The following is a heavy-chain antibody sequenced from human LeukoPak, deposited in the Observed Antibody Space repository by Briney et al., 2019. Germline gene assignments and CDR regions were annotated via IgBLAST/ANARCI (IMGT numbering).Heavy chain of an antibody. Sequence: PGGSLRLSCAASGFTFSSYWMSWVRQAPGKGLEWVSVIYSGGSTYYADSVKGRFTISRDNSKNTLYLQMNSLRAEDTAVYYCARVDLDGGYCSGGSCYYYYYGMDVWGQGTTVTVSS. J-gene: IGHJ6*02. CDR3: ARVDLDGGYCSGGSCYYYYYGMDV. D-gene: IGHD2-15*01. V-gene: IGHV3-53*01. CDR2: IYSGGST. CDR1: GFTFSSYW.